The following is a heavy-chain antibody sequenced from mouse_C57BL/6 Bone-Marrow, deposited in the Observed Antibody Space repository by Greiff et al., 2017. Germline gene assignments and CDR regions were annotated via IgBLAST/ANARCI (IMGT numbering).Heavy chain of an antibody. CDR1: GYTFTSYW. CDR2: IDPSDSET. J-gene: IGHJ3*01. V-gene: IGHV1-52*01. D-gene: IGHD4-1*01. Sequence: QVQLKQPGAELVRPGSSVKLSCKASGYTFTSYWMHWVKQRPIQGLEWIGNIDPSDSETHYNQKFKDKATLTVDKSSSTAYMQLSSLTSEDSAVYYCARSHWDERFAYWGQGTLVTVSA. CDR3: ARSHWDERFAY.